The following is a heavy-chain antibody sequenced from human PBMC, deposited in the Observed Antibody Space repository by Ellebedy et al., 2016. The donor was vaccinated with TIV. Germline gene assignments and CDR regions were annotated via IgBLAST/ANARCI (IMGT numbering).Heavy chain of an antibody. CDR1: GFIFTNFL. CDR2: ISTDGSTT. V-gene: IGHV3-74*01. J-gene: IGHJ4*02. D-gene: IGHD2-15*01. Sequence: GESLKISCGASGFIFTNFLMYWVRQAPGKGPEWVLRISTDGSTTNYADSVKGRFSVSRDNAKNMLYLQMNSLRAEDTALYYCARNRYCSGGDCYALGYWGQGTLVTVSS. CDR3: ARNRYCSGGDCYALGY.